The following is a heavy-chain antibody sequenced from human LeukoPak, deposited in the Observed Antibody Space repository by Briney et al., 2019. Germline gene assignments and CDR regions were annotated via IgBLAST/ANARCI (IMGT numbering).Heavy chain of an antibody. CDR1: GGSISSSSYY. J-gene: IGHJ4*02. V-gene: IGHV4-39*01. D-gene: IGHD3-22*01. CDR3: ARRPAWASYYYDSSGDY. CDR2: IYYSGST. Sequence: PSETLSLTCTVSGGSISSSSYYWGWIRQPPGKGLEWIGSIYYSGSTYYNPSLKSRVTISVDTSKNQFSLKLSSVTAADTAVYYCARRPAWASYYYDSSGDYWGQGTLVTVSS.